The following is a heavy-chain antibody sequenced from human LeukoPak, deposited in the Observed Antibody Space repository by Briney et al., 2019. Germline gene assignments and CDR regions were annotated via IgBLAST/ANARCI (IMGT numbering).Heavy chain of an antibody. D-gene: IGHD3-22*01. CDR1: GYTFTSYD. CDR3: ARAALNPTYYYDSSGYVHFDY. CDR2: MNPNSGNT. V-gene: IGHV1-8*01. J-gene: IGHJ4*02. Sequence: ASVKVSCKASGYTFTSYDINWVRQATGQGLEWMGWMNPNSGNTGYAQKFQGRVTMTRNTSISTAYMELSSLRSEDTAVYYCARAALNPTYYYDSSGYVHFDYWGQGTLVTVSS.